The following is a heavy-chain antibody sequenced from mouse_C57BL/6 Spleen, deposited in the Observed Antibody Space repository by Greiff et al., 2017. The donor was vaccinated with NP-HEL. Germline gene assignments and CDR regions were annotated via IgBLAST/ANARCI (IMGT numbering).Heavy chain of an antibody. Sequence: VQLQQSGPELVKPGASVKISCKASGYTFTDYYMNWVKQSHGKSLEWIGDINPNNGGTSYNQKFKGKATLTVDKSSSTAYMELRSLTSEDSAVYYCARLYYGNHYYAMDYWGQGTSVTVSS. CDR3: ARLYYGNHYYAMDY. CDR1: GYTFTDYY. J-gene: IGHJ4*01. D-gene: IGHD2-1*01. V-gene: IGHV1-26*01. CDR2: INPNNGGT.